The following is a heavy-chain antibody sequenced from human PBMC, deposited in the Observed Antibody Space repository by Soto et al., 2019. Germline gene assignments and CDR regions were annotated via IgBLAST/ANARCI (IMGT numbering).Heavy chain of an antibody. V-gene: IGHV1-18*01. D-gene: IGHD3-10*01. J-gene: IGHJ4*02. Sequence: QVQLVQSGTEVKRPGASVKVSCRVAGYTFTGYGISWMRQAPGQGLEWMGWVSGSNGDTKYVENYQGRVTMTIDTPTRTAYMSLRSLSPADTAFNYGPGDIPYYQEVLVYSTLASGGQGTLSPSPQ. CDR3: PGDIPYYQEVLVYSTLAS. CDR1: GYTFTGYG. CDR2: VSGSNGDT.